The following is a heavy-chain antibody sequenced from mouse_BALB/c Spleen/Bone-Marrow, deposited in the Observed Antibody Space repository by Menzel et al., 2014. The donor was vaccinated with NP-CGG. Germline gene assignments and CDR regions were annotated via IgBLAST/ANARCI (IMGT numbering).Heavy chain of an antibody. J-gene: IGHJ2*01. CDR1: GYTFTTYT. D-gene: IGHD2-3*01. CDR2: INPSSGYT. V-gene: IGHV1-4*01. Sequence: QVQLQQSGAELARPGASVKMSCRASGYTFTTYTIHWVRQRPGQGLEWIGYINPSSGYTNYNQKFKDKATLTADKSSSTAYMQLSSPTSEDSAVYYCARRDDGYVFFDYWGQGTTLTVSS. CDR3: ARRDDGYVFFDY.